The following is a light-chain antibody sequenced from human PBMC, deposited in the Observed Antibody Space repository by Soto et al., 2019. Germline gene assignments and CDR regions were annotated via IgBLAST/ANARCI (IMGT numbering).Light chain of an antibody. CDR3: QQYGGSPIT. J-gene: IGKJ5*01. V-gene: IGKV3-20*01. Sequence: EIVLTQAPGTLSLSPVERAILSCCSSQSVSSSYLAWYQQKPGQAPRLLIYGASTRATGIPDRFSGSGSGTDFTLTISRLEPEDFALYYCQQYGGSPITFGLGTRLEIK. CDR1: QSVSSSY. CDR2: GAS.